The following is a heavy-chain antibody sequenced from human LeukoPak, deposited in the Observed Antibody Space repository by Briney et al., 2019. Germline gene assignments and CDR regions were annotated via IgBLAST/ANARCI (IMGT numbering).Heavy chain of an antibody. J-gene: IGHJ4*02. CDR1: GYTFTGYY. V-gene: IGHV1-2*02. CDR2: MRWNNPSSGGT. Sequence: ASVKVSCKTSGYTFTGYYMHWVRQAPGQGLEWMGWMRWNNPSSGGTNYAQKFQGRVTMTRDTSISTAYMELSRLRSDDTAVYYCARAGGGITLLWFGETDYYFDYWGQGTLVTVSS. CDR3: ARAGGGITLLWFGETDYYFDY. D-gene: IGHD3-10*01.